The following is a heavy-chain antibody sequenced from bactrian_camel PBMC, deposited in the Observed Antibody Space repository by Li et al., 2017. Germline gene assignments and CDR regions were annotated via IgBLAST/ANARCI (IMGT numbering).Heavy chain of an antibody. CDR1: GLTFTDAA. J-gene: IGHJ4*01. CDR3: AADLRVGGSCSRPDSYRY. V-gene: IGHV3S60*01. D-gene: IGHD6*01. Sequence: HVQLVESGGGTVQAGGSLRLSCTTSGLTFTDAAMGWFRQAPGNQPEGVACISWDSGTSWYPDSVKGRFAMSRDNDKNTVYLQMNSLKPEDTAMYYCAADLRVGGSCSRPDSYRYRGQGTQVTVS. CDR2: ISWDSGTS.